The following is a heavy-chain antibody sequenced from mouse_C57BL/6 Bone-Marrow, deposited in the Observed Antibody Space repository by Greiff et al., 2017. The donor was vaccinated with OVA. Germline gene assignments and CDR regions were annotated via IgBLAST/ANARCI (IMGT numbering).Heavy chain of an antibody. D-gene: IGHD3-2*02. CDR3: ARVRPDWYFDV. Sequence: QVQLQQSGAELVRPGSSVKLSCKASGYTFTSYWMDWVKQRPGQGLEWIGNIYPSDSETHYNQKFKDKATLTVDKSSSTAYMQLSSLTSEDSAVYYCARVRPDWYFDVWGTGTTVTVSS. CDR1: GYTFTSYW. J-gene: IGHJ1*03. V-gene: IGHV1-61*01. CDR2: IYPSDSET.